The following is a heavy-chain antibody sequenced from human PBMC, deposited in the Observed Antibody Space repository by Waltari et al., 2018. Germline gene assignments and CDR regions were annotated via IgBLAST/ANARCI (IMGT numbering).Heavy chain of an antibody. Sequence: QVQLVQSGAEVKKPGSSVKVSCKASGGTFSSYAISWVRQAPGQGLEWMGGIIPILGTASYAQKFQGRVTITADESTSTAYMELSSLRSEDTAVDYCARLVLYSGYPFDYWGQGTLVTVSS. V-gene: IGHV1-69*12. J-gene: IGHJ4*02. CDR1: GGTFSSYA. D-gene: IGHD5-12*01. CDR2: IIPILGTA. CDR3: ARLVLYSGYPFDY.